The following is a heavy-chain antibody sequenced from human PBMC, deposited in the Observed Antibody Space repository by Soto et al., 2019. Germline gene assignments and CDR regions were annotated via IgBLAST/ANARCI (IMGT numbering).Heavy chain of an antibody. Sequence: QVQLVQSGAEVKKPGSSVKVSCKASGGIFSTYAISWLRQAPGQGLEWMGGIIPLFGTPNYAQRFQGRVTSTADESTSTAYMELSRLRFEDTAVYYCARDRDDYGSRNYYNRNDFWGQGNLVTVSS. CDR2: IIPLFGTP. D-gene: IGHD3-10*01. V-gene: IGHV1-69*01. CDR1: GGIFSTYA. J-gene: IGHJ4*02. CDR3: ARDRDDYGSRNYYNRNDF.